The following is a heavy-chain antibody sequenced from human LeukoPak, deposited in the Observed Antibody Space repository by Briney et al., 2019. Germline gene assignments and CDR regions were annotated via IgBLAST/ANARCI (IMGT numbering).Heavy chain of an antibody. D-gene: IGHD3-9*01. CDR2: ISSSSSTI. V-gene: IGHV3-48*04. CDR3: ARAGDYDILTGYSFDY. CDR1: GFTFSIYS. Sequence: GGSLRLSCAASGFTFSIYSMNWVREAPGKGLEWVSYISSSSSTIYYADSVKGRFTISRDNAKNSLYLQMNSLRAEDTAVYYCARAGDYDILTGYSFDYWGQGTLVAVSS. J-gene: IGHJ4*02.